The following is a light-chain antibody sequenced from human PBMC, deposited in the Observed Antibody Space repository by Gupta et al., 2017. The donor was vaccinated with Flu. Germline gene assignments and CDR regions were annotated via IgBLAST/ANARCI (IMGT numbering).Light chain of an antibody. V-gene: IGKV1-39*01. CDR3: QQSHSAPPT. Sequence: DIQMTQSPSSLSASVGDRVTISCRASQNIGIFLNWFQHRPGTAPKLLIITSSVLQSGVPSRFSARGSGTDFSLIIDNLQPEDFGTYYCQQSHSAPPTFGQGTKVGI. J-gene: IGKJ2*01. CDR2: TSS. CDR1: QNIGIF.